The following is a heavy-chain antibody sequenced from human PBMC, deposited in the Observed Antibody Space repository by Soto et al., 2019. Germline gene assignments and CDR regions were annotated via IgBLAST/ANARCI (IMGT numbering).Heavy chain of an antibody. D-gene: IGHD2-15*01. J-gene: IGHJ6*02. V-gene: IGHV1-69*01. CDR1: GGTFSSYA. Sequence: QVQLVQSGAEVKKPGSSVKVSCKASGGTFSSYAISWVRQAPGQGLEWMGGIIPIFGTANYAQKFQGRVTITADESTSPAYMELSSLRSEDTAVYYCARAIVVVVAAIPYYYGMDVWGQGTTVTVSS. CDR2: IIPIFGTA. CDR3: ARAIVVVVAAIPYYYGMDV.